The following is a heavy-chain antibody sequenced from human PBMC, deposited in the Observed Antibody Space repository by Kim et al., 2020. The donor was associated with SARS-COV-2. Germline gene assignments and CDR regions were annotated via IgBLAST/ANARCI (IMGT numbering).Heavy chain of an antibody. CDR1: GFTFSSYG. CDR2: IWYDGSNK. Sequence: GGSLRLSCAASGFTFSSYGMHWVRQAPGKGLEWVAVIWYDGSNKYYADSVKGRFTISRDNSKNTLYLQMNSLRAEDTAVYYCAKPLSLVGATVHDALDLWGQVPMVTVSS. D-gene: IGHD1-26*01. J-gene: IGHJ3*01. V-gene: IGHV3-33*06. CDR3: AKPLSLVGATVHDALDL.